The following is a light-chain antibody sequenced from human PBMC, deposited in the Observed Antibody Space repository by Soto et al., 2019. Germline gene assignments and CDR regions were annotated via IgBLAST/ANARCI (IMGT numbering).Light chain of an antibody. Sequence: EIVLTQSPGTVSFSPGERATLSCRASQSVGSRWLAWYQQKPGQAPRVLIYGGSNRATAIPDRFSGSGSGTDFTLTISRLEPEDFAVYYCQQYYSSRTFGQGTKVEMK. CDR1: QSVGSRW. V-gene: IGKV3-20*01. CDR3: QQYYSSRT. J-gene: IGKJ1*01. CDR2: GGS.